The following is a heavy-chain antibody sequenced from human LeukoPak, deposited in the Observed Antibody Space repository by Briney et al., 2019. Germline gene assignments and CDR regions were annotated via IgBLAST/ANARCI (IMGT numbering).Heavy chain of an antibody. CDR3: ARVYGDYVDY. V-gene: IGHV4-34*01. D-gene: IGHD4-17*01. Sequence: SETLSLTCAVYGGSFSGYYWSWIRQPPGKGLEWIGEINHSGSTNYNPSLKSRVTISVDTSKNQFSLKLSSVTAADTAVYYCARVYGDYVDYWGQGTLVTVSS. CDR2: INHSGST. J-gene: IGHJ4*02. CDR1: GGSFSGYY.